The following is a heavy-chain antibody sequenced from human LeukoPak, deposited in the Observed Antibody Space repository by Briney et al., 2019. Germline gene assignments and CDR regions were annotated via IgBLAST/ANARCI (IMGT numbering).Heavy chain of an antibody. CDR1: GYTFTGYY. CDR3: ASGYRTNGVCYRAPGNYYYYYYMDV. V-gene: IGHV1-2*02. CDR2: INPNSGGT. D-gene: IGHD2-8*01. J-gene: IGHJ6*03. Sequence: ASVKVSCKASGYTFTGYYMHWVRQAPGQGLEWMGWINPNSGGTNYAQKFQGRVTMTRDTSISTAYMELSRLRSDDTAVYYCASGYRTNGVCYRAPGNYYYYYYMDVWGKGTTVTVSS.